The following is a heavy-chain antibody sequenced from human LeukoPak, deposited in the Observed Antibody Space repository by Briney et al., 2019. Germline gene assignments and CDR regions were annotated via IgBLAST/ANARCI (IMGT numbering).Heavy chain of an antibody. V-gene: IGHV3-7*01. J-gene: IGHJ4*02. CDR2: IKQDGSEK. D-gene: IGHD3-3*01. CDR3: ARDFAPRGFDY. Sequence: PGGSLRLSCAASGFTFSSYGMSWVRQAPGKGLEWVANIKQDGSEKCYVDSVKGRFTISRDNAKNSLYLQMNSLRAEDTAVYYCARDFAPRGFDYWGQGTLVTVSS. CDR1: GFTFSSYG.